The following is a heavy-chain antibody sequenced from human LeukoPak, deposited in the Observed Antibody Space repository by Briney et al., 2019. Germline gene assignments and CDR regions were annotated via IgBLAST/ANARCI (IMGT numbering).Heavy chain of an antibody. Sequence: SETLSLTCAVYGGSFSGYYWSWIRQPPGKGLEWIGRIYTSGSTNYNPSLKSRVTMSVDTSKNQFSLKLSSVTAADTAVYYCARVPSYYGSGSYYFDYWGQGTLVTVSS. D-gene: IGHD3-10*01. V-gene: IGHV4-59*10. CDR2: IYTSGST. CDR3: ARVPSYYGSGSYYFDY. CDR1: GGSFSGYY. J-gene: IGHJ4*02.